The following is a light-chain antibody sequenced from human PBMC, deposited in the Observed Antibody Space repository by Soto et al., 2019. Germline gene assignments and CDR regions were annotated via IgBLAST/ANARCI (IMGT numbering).Light chain of an antibody. CDR2: GAS. V-gene: IGKV3-15*01. CDR1: QSVSSN. Sequence: EIVMTQSPATLSVSPGERATLSCRASQSVSSNLAWYHQKPGQAPRLLIYGASTRATGIPARFSGGGSGTEFTLTISSLQSEDFAVYYCQQDNNWPRTFGQGTKV. J-gene: IGKJ1*01. CDR3: QQDNNWPRT.